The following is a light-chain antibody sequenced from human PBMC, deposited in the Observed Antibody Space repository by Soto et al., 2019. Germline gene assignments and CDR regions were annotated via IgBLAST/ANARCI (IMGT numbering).Light chain of an antibody. J-gene: IGKJ5*01. CDR3: QQLNSYPQP. CDR1: QSISTW. V-gene: IGKV1-5*01. CDR2: DAS. Sequence: DIQMTQSPSTLSASVGDRVTITCRASQSISTWLAWYQQKPGKAPKLLIYDASALHRGVPSRFSGSGSGADFTLTVSSLQPEDSATYFCQQLNSYPQPFGRGTRLEIK.